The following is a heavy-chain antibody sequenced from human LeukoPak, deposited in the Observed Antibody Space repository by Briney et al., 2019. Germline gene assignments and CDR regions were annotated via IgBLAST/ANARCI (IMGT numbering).Heavy chain of an antibody. CDR1: GFTFNSYA. Sequence: GGSLRLSCAASGFTFNSYAMHWVRQAPGKGLEYVSVIGSNGGSTYYADSVKGRFTISRDNSKNTLYPQMGSLRAEDMAVYYCARSNCSTTDCLFNAFDIWGQGTMVTVSS. V-gene: IGHV3-64*02. CDR3: ARSNCSTTDCLFNAFDI. D-gene: IGHD2-2*01. CDR2: IGSNGGST. J-gene: IGHJ3*02.